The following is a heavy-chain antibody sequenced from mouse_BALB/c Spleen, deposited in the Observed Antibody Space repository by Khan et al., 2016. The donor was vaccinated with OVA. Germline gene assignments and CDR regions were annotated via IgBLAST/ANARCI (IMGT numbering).Heavy chain of an antibody. J-gene: IGHJ3*01. V-gene: IGHV5-6*02. CDR3: ESHLTGSFAY. CDR1: GFTFSSYG. Sequence: EVKLEESGGDLVKPGGSLKLSCAASGFTFSSYGMSWVRQTPDKRLEWVATISSAGDYTYYPDNVKGRFTISRDNAKNTLYLQMSSLKSEDTAMFYCESHLTGSFAYWGQGTLVTVSA. D-gene: IGHD4-1*01. CDR2: ISSAGDYT.